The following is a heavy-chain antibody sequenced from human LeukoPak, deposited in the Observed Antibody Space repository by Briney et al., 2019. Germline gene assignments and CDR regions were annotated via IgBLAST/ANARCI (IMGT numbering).Heavy chain of an antibody. V-gene: IGHV4-39*01. Sequence: SETLSLTCTVSGGSISSSSYYWSWIRQPPGKGLEWIGEINHSGSTNYNPSLKSRVTISVDTSKNQFSLKLSSVTAADTAVYYCARHRRYGDPFDYWGQGTLVTVSS. D-gene: IGHD4-17*01. CDR2: INHSGST. CDR3: ARHRRYGDPFDY. CDR1: GGSISSSSYY. J-gene: IGHJ4*02.